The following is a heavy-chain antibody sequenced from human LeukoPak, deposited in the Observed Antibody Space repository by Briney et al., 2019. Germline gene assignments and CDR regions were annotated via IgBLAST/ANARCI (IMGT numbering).Heavy chain of an antibody. CDR2: MYHSGNT. V-gene: IGHV4-39*01. Sequence: KPSETLSLTCTVSGGSISSSTYCWSWVRQPPGKGLEWIGCMYHSGNTYYSSSLKGRVTISLDTPKNQFSLRLNSVTASDTAVYYCARHIAFHAYLDYWGQGTLVTVSS. D-gene: IGHD3-3*02. J-gene: IGHJ4*02. CDR3: ARHIAFHAYLDY. CDR1: GGSISSSTYC.